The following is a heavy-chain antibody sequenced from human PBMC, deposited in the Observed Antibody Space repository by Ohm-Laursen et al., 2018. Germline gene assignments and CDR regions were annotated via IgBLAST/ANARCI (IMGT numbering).Heavy chain of an antibody. D-gene: IGHD4/OR15-4a*01. J-gene: IGHJ6*02. CDR2: IETNDRAI. Sequence: SLRLSCTASGFRFSDYELNWVRQTPGKGLYWVSKIETNDRAIFYADSVKGRFTISRDNAKNSLYLQMNRLRAEDTAIYYCARRVPFYGMDVWGQGTTVTVSS. CDR1: GFRFSDYE. CDR3: ARRVPFYGMDV. V-gene: IGHV3-48*03.